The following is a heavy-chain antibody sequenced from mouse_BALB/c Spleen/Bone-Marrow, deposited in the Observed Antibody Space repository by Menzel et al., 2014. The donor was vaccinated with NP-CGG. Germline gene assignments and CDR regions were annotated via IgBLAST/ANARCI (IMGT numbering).Heavy chain of an antibody. CDR3: TRRRSLDY. V-gene: IGHV1-63*01. CDR2: IYPGSGNT. J-gene: IGHJ2*01. CDR1: GYAFTNYW. Sequence: QVQLQQSGTELVRPGTSVKISCKASGYAFTNYWLGWVKQRPGHGLEWIGDIYPGSGNTYYNEKSKGKATLTADKSSSTAYMQLSGLTSEDSAVYFCTRRRSLDYWGQGTTLTVSS.